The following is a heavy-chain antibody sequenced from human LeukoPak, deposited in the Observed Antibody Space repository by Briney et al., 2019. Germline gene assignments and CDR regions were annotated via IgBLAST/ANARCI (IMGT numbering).Heavy chain of an antibody. CDR1: GGSISSYY. CDR3: ARGRAYYYDSSGPRYFDY. CDR2: IYYSGST. J-gene: IGHJ4*02. Sequence: KSSETLSLTGTGSGGSISSYYWSWLRPPPGKGLEWVGYIYYSGSTNYNPSLKSRVPISVDPSKHQFSLKLSSVTAADTAVYYCARGRAYYYDSSGPRYFDYWGQGTLVTVSS. D-gene: IGHD3-22*01. V-gene: IGHV4-59*01.